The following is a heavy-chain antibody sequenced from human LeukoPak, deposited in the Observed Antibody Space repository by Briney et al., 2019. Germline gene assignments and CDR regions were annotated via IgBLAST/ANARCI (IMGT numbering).Heavy chain of an antibody. CDR1: GGSVSSGSSY. D-gene: IGHD1-26*01. CDR3: ARFRDSGSLYYFDY. J-gene: IGHJ4*02. V-gene: IGHV4-61*01. Sequence: SETLSLTCTVSGGSVSSGSSYWGWIRQPPGKGLEWIGYIYYSGRTNYNPSLNSRLTISVATSKNQFSLKLSSVTAADTAVYYCARFRDSGSLYYFDYWGQGTLVTVSS. CDR2: IYYSGRT.